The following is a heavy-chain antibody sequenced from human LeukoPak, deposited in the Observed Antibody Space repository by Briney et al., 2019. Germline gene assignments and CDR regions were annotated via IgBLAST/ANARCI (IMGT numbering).Heavy chain of an antibody. CDR3: ATVIANYYDSSGYCN. J-gene: IGHJ4*02. D-gene: IGHD3-22*01. Sequence: ASVKVFCKVSGYTLTELSMHWVRQAPGKGLEWMGGFDPEDGETVYAQKFQGRVTMTEDTSTDTAYMELSSLRSEDTAVYYCATVIANYYDSSGYCNWGQGTLVTVSS. CDR2: FDPEDGET. CDR1: GYTLTELS. V-gene: IGHV1-24*01.